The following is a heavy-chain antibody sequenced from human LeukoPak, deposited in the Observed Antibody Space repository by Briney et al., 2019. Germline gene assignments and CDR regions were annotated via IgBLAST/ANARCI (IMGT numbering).Heavy chain of an antibody. D-gene: IGHD1-26*01. J-gene: IGHJ4*02. CDR3: ARRSTRFFDY. V-gene: IGHV4-39*01. Sequence: SETLSLTCTVSGGSISSSSYYWGWIRQPPGKGLEWIGSIYYSGSTYYNPSLKSRVTISVDTSKNQFSLKLSSVTAADTAVYYCARRSTRFFDYWVQGTLVTVSS. CDR1: GGSISSSSYY. CDR2: IYYSGST.